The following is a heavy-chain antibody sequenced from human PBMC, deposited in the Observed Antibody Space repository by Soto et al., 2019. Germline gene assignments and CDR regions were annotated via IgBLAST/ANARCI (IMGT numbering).Heavy chain of an antibody. V-gene: IGHV3-9*01. CDR3: AKDTGTTGDGAFDI. Sequence: GGSLRLSCAPSGFTFDDYAMHWVRQAPGKGLEWVSGISWNSGSIGYADSVKGRFTISRDNAKNSLYLQMNSLRAEDTALYYCAKDTGTTGDGAFDIWGQGTMVTVSS. D-gene: IGHD1-7*01. CDR2: ISWNSGSI. CDR1: GFTFDDYA. J-gene: IGHJ3*02.